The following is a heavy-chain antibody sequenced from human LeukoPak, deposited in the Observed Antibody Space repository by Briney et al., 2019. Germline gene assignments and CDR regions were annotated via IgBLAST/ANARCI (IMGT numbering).Heavy chain of an antibody. CDR3: ARSVVTAATSTDY. CDR1: GGSINSSLYY. J-gene: IGHJ4*02. V-gene: IGHV4-39*01. D-gene: IGHD2-2*01. CDR2: IYYSGST. Sequence: PSETLSLTCTVSGGSINSSLYYWDWIRQPPGKGLEWIGTIYYSGSTYYSPSLKSRITISLDTSKNQFSLKLSSVTAADTAVYYCARSVVTAATSTDYWGQGTLVTVSS.